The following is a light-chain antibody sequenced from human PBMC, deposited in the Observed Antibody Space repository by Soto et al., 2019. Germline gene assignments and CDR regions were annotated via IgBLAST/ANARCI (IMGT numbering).Light chain of an antibody. Sequence: DIQMAQPPSSLSASVGDRVTITCQASQDIRNCLNWYQQKPGKAPKLLIFEVSDLQRGVPSRFSESRSGTDFTFTISSLQPEDVATYYCQQYDCVPITFGGGTKVDI. CDR3: QQYDCVPIT. V-gene: IGKV1-33*01. CDR1: QDIRNC. J-gene: IGKJ4*01. CDR2: EVS.